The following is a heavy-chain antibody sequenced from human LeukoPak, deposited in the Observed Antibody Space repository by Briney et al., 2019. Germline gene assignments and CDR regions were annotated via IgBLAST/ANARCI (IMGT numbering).Heavy chain of an antibody. CDR1: GGSISSSSYY. CDR2: IYYSGST. D-gene: IGHD3-22*01. CDR3: ASYYDSIDY. Sequence: SETLSLTCTVSGGSISSSSYYWGWIRQPPGKGLEWIGSIYYSGSTYYNPSLKSRVTISVDTSKNQFSLKLSSVTAADTAVYYCASYYDSIDYWGQGTLVTVSS. J-gene: IGHJ4*02. V-gene: IGHV4-39*07.